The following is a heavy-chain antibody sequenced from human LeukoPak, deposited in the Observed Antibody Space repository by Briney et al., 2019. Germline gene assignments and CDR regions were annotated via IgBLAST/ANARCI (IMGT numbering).Heavy chain of an antibody. CDR2: INPNSGNT. D-gene: IGHD3-22*01. J-gene: IGHJ6*03. CDR3: VRGPYDSSALYYYYYMDV. Sequence: ASVKVSCKASGYTFTSYDINWVRQATGQGLEWMGWINPNSGNTGYAQKFQGRVTMTRNTSISTAFMELSSLRSEDTAVYYCVRGPYDSSALYYYYYMDVWGKGTTVTVTS. V-gene: IGHV1-8*01. CDR1: GYTFTSYD.